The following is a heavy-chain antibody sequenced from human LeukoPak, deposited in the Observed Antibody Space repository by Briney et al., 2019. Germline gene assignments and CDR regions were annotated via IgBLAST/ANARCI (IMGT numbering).Heavy chain of an antibody. Sequence: SQTLSLTCTVSGASITNSGYHWSWIRQSARKGLEWIGRIYTSGDTNYNPSLKSRVTISADTSRNEFSLKMTSLTAADTAVYYCARDSCSSNACSFDFWGQGILVTVSS. CDR3: ARDSCSSNACSFDF. J-gene: IGHJ4*02. CDR1: GASITNSGYH. V-gene: IGHV4-61*02. D-gene: IGHD2-2*01. CDR2: IYTSGDT.